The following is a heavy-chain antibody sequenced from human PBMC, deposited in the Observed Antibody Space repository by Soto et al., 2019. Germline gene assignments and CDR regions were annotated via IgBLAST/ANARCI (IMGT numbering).Heavy chain of an antibody. V-gene: IGHV4-31*03. CDR2: IYYSGST. CDR3: ARYSSGWPSYCDY. D-gene: IGHD6-19*01. Sequence: QVQLQESGPGLVKPSQTLSLTCTVSGGSISSGGYYWSWIRQHPGKGLEWIGYIYYSGSTYYNPSLKSRVTRSVDTSKNQFSLKLSSVTAADTAVYYCARYSSGWPSYCDYWCQGTLVTVSS. CDR1: GGSISSGGYY. J-gene: IGHJ4*02.